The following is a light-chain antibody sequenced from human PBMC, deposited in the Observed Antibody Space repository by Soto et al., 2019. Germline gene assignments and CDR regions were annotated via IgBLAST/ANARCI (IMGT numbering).Light chain of an antibody. Sequence: QSVLTQPPSVSAAPGQKVTISCSGRSSNIGNNYVSWYQQLPGTAPKLLIYDNNMRPSGIPDRFSGSKSGTSATLGITGLQTGDEADYYCRTWDSSLSAGWVFGGGTKLTVL. J-gene: IGLJ3*02. CDR2: DNN. CDR3: RTWDSSLSAGWV. CDR1: SSNIGNNY. V-gene: IGLV1-51*01.